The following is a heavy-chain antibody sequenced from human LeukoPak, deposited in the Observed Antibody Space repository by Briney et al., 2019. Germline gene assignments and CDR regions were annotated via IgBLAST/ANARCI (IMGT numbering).Heavy chain of an antibody. CDR3: ASCSGGSCVFDY. Sequence: PSETLSLTCTVSGGSISSGGYYWSWIRQHPGKGLEWIGYIYYSGSTYYNPSLKSRVTISVDRSKNQFSLKLSSVTAADTAVYYCASCSGGSCVFDYWGQGTLVTVSS. CDR1: GGSISSGGYY. J-gene: IGHJ4*02. CDR2: IYYSGST. V-gene: IGHV4-31*03. D-gene: IGHD2-15*01.